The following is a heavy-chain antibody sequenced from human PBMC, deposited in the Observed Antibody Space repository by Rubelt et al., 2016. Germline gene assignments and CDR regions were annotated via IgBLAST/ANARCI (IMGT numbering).Heavy chain of an antibody. Sequence: GKALEWLAHIFSNDETSYSTSLKSRLTISKDTSKSQVVLTMTNMDPVDTATYYCARISVAAAGQPFDYWCQGTLVTVSS. CDR3: ARISVAAAGQPFDY. CDR2: IFSNDET. V-gene: IGHV2-26*01. D-gene: IGHD6-13*01. J-gene: IGHJ4*02.